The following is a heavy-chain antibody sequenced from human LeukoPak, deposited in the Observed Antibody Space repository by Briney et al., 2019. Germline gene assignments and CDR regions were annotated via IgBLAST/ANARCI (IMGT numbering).Heavy chain of an antibody. V-gene: IGHV4-31*03. J-gene: IGHJ3*02. CDR3: AREMVRDAFDI. D-gene: IGHD2-8*01. CDR2: VSSSGTT. Sequence: SETLSLTCTVSGGSISRDGHYWSWIRQYPGRGLESIGSVSSSGTTTYNPSLKSRVTISLDTSQNQFSLNLRSLTAADTAVYYCAREMVRDAFDIWGQGTMVTVSS. CDR1: GGSISRDGHY.